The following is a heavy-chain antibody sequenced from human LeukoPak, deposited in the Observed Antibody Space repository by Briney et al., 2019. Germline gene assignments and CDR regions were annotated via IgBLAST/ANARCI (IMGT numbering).Heavy chain of an antibody. D-gene: IGHD3-10*01. V-gene: IGHV4-34*01. CDR2: INHSGST. CDR3: ARDYYGSGSYLDY. CDR1: GGSFSGYY. J-gene: IGHJ4*02. Sequence: SETLSLTCAVYGGSFSGYYWSWIRQPPGKGLEWIGEINHSGSTNYNPSLKSRVTISVGTSKNQFSLKLSSVTAADTAVYYCARDYYGSGSYLDYWGQGTLVTVSS.